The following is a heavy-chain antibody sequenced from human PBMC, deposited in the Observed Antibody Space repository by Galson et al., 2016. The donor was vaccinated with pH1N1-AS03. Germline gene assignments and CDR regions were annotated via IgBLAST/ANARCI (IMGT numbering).Heavy chain of an antibody. J-gene: IGHJ4*02. CDR3: AKDLEDYYESSGYFDY. CDR1: GFTFNNYW. D-gene: IGHD3-22*01. V-gene: IGHV3-30*18. CDR2: ISYDENYK. Sequence: CAASGFTFNNYWMSWVRQAPGKGLEWVAVISYDENYKYYADSLKGRFTISRDNSKNTLYLQMNSLRAEDTAVYYCAKDLEDYYESSGYFDYWGRGTLVTVSS.